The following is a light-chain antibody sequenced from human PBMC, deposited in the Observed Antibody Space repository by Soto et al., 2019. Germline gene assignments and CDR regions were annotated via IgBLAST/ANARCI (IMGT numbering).Light chain of an antibody. V-gene: IGKV1-39*01. CDR3: QQSYSTPVT. CDR2: DVS. CDR1: QDISTH. J-gene: IGKJ4*01. Sequence: DIQMTQSPSSLSASVGDRVTITCQASQDISTHLTWFQQKPGKAPKLLIYDVSILETGVPSRFSGSGSGTDFTLTISSLQPEDFATYYCQQSYSTPVTFGGGTKVDIK.